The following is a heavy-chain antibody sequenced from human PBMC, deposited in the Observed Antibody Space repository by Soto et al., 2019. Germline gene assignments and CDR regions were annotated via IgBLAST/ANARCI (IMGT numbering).Heavy chain of an antibody. CDR2: ISGSGGNT. D-gene: IGHD3-10*01. V-gene: IGHV3-23*01. J-gene: IGHJ4*02. CDR1: GFTFSSYA. CDR3: AKVRASYYHGSGSYGV. Sequence: EVQLLESGGGLVQPGGSLRLSCAASGFTFSSYAMSWVRQAPGRGLEWVSTISGSGGNTYYADSVKGRFTISRDNSKNTLYLQMNSLRAEDTAVYYCAKVRASYYHGSGSYGVWGQGTLVTVSS.